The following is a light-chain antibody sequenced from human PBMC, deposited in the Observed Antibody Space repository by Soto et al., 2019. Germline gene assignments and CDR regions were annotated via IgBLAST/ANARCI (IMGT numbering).Light chain of an antibody. CDR2: EVT. CDR3: SSYAASNNFYFV. J-gene: IGLJ3*02. CDR1: SSDVGGYNY. V-gene: IGLV2-8*01. Sequence: LTQPPSASGSPGQSVTISCTGTSSDVGGYNYVSWYQQYPGRAPKLMIYEVTKRPSGVPDRFSGSKSGNTASLTVSGLQAEDEADYYCSSYAASNNFYFVFGGGTKLTVL.